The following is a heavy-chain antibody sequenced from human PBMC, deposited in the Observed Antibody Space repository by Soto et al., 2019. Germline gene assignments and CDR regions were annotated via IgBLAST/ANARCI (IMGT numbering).Heavy chain of an antibody. V-gene: IGHV5-51*01. Sequence: GESRKISCKGPGYSFSNYWIAWVRQMPGKGLEWMGIIYPADSDTRYSPSFQGQVTIAADKSISSAYLQWSSLKASDTAMYYCARLNGGQLGYWGQGTLVTVSS. J-gene: IGHJ4*02. CDR3: ARLNGGQLGY. D-gene: IGHD2-15*01. CDR1: GYSFSNYW. CDR2: IYPADSDT.